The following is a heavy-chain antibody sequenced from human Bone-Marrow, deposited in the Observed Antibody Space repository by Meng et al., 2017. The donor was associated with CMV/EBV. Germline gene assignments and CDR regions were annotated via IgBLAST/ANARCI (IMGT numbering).Heavy chain of an antibody. CDR1: GGTFSSYA. Sequence: SVKVSCKASGGTFSSYAISWVRQAPGQGLEWMGGIIPILGIANYVQKFQGRVTITADKSTSTAYMELSSLRSEDTAAYYCARCAVSLTQYYYYGMDVRGQGTTVTVSS. CDR3: ARCAVSLTQYYYYGMDV. J-gene: IGHJ6*02. CDR2: IIPILGIA. V-gene: IGHV1-69*10. D-gene: IGHD4-23*01.